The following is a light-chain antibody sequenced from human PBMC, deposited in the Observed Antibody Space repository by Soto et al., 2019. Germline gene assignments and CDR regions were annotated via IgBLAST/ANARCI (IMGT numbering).Light chain of an antibody. CDR2: KAS. Sequence: DIQMTQSPSTLSASVGERVTITCRASQSISAWLAWYQQKPGKAPKLLIYKASNVESGVPSRFSGSGSGTESALTISILQPDDFATYYCQQYNSYPLTFGQGTRLEIK. CDR1: QSISAW. J-gene: IGKJ5*01. CDR3: QQYNSYPLT. V-gene: IGKV1-5*03.